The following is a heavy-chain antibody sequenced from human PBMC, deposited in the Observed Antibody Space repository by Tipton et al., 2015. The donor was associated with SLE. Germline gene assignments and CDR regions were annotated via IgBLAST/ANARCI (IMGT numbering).Heavy chain of an antibody. D-gene: IGHD6-6*01. Sequence: TLSLTCTVSGGSISSYYWSWIRQPPGKGLEWIGYIYYSGSTNYNPSLKSRVTISVDTSKNQFSLKLSSVTAADTALYYCAKDMGPYSSSSGGPDYWGQGTLVTVSS. CDR1: GGSISSYY. CDR3: AKDMGPYSSSSGGPDY. J-gene: IGHJ4*02. V-gene: IGHV4-59*01. CDR2: IYYSGST.